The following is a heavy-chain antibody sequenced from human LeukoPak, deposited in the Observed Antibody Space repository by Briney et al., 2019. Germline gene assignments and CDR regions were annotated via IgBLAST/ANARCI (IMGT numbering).Heavy chain of an antibody. Sequence: ASVKVSCKASGYTFTGYYMHWVRQAPGQGLEWMGWVNPNSGVTNYAQKFQGRVTMTRDTSISTVYMELSRLRSDDTAVYYCARQGALVKGIDYWGQGTLVTVSS. J-gene: IGHJ4*02. CDR3: ARQGALVKGIDY. CDR1: GYTFTGYY. D-gene: IGHD6-13*01. V-gene: IGHV1-2*02. CDR2: VNPNSGVT.